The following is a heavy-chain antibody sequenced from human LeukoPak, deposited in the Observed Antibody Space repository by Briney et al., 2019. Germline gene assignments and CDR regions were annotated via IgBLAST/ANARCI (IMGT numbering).Heavy chain of an antibody. D-gene: IGHD3-10*01. V-gene: IGHV3-21*01. CDR1: GFTFSSYS. Sequence: PGGSLRLSCAASGFTFSSYSMNWVRQAPGKGLEWVSSISSSSYIYYSDSVKGRFTISRDNAKNSLYLQMNSLRAEDTAVYYCAKDLRFGESRRAFGIWGQGTMVTVSS. CDR3: AKDLRFGESRRAFGI. CDR2: ISSSSYI. J-gene: IGHJ3*02.